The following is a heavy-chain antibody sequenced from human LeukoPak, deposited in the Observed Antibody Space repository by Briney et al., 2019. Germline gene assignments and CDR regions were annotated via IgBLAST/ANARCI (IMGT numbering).Heavy chain of an antibody. CDR3: AKADPYYDFWSGYSGGWFDP. CDR1: GFTFSSYA. CDR2: ISGSGGST. Sequence: GASLRLSCAASGFTFSSYAMSWVRQAPGKGLEWVSAISGSGGSTYYADSVKGRFTISGDNSKNTLYLQMNSLRAEDTAVYYCAKADPYYDFWSGYSGGWFDPWGQGTLVTVSS. J-gene: IGHJ5*02. V-gene: IGHV3-23*01. D-gene: IGHD3-3*01.